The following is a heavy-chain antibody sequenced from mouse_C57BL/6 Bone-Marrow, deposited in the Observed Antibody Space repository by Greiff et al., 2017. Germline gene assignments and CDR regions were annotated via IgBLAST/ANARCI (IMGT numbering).Heavy chain of an antibody. D-gene: IGHD2-1*01. CDR1: GYTFTSYW. CDR2: IYPGNSDT. CDR3: TRWNCGNYFDD. J-gene: IGHJ2*01. Sequence: VQLQQSGTVLARPGASVKMSCKTSGYTFTSYWMHWVKQRPGQGLEWIGAIYPGNSDTSYNQKFKGKDKLTAVTSASTAYMELSSLTNEDSAVYYCTRWNCGNYFDDWGQGTTLTVSA. V-gene: IGHV1-5*01.